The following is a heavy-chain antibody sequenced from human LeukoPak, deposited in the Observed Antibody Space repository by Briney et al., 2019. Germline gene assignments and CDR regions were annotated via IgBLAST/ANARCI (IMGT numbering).Heavy chain of an antibody. J-gene: IGHJ4*02. CDR2: INAGNGKT. CDR3: ARGRWTATETTYYLDY. CDR1: GYIFGDYA. V-gene: IGHV1-3*01. D-gene: IGHD4-17*01. Sequence: ASVKVSCKASGYIFGDYAIHWVRQAPGQRLEWMGWINAGNGKTKYSQNFQARVTITRDRSASTAYMELSSLRSEDTSVYYCARGRWTATETTYYLDYWGQGTLVTVSS.